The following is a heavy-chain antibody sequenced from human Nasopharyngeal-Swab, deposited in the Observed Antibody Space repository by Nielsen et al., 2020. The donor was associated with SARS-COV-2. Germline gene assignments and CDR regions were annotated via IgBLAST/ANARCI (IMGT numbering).Heavy chain of an antibody. J-gene: IGHJ6*02. V-gene: IGHV3-21*01. CDR3: ARDGFGESPYYYYGMDV. CDR2: ISSSTSYI. Sequence: GESLKISCAASGFTFSNYSMNWVRQAPGKGLEWVSSISSSTSYIYYADSVKGRFTISRDNAKNSLYPQMNSLRAEDTAVYYCARDGFGESPYYYYGMDVWGQGTTVTVSS. CDR1: GFTFSNYS. D-gene: IGHD3-10*01.